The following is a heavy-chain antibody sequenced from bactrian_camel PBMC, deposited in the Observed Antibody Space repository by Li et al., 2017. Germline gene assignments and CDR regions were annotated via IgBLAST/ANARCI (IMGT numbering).Heavy chain of an antibody. CDR3: ATIGATGYWYTRDFTD. D-gene: IGHD2*01. CDR2: IDSRGRRT. CDR1: GFNLSSYD. J-gene: IGHJ4*01. V-gene: IGHV3S40*01. Sequence: VQLVESGGGSVQAGGSLRLSCAASGFNLSSYDMSWVHQAPGKGLNWVSGIDSRGRRTTYADTVKGRFTISRDNARVFLQMNSLKSDDTALYYCATIGATGYWYTRDFTDWGQGTQVTVS.